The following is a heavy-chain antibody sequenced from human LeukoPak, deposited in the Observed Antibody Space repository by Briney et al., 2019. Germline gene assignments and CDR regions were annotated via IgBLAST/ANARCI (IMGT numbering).Heavy chain of an antibody. CDR3: ASEHEYGDYIN. J-gene: IGHJ4*02. Sequence: PSGTLSLTCAVSGVSISSGHLWSWVRQSPGKGPEWIGEIYHTGNTKYSPSLKRQITILVDKSKNQFSLELTPVTAADTAVYYCASEHEYGDYINWGQGTLVTVSS. CDR1: GVSISSGHL. CDR2: IYHTGNT. V-gene: IGHV4-4*02. D-gene: IGHD4-17*01.